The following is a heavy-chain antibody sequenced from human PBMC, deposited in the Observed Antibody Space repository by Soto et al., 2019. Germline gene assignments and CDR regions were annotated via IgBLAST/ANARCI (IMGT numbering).Heavy chain of an antibody. CDR3: ARSDHYYYDSSGYWDY. Sequence: SETLCLTCTVSGGSISRYYWSWIRQPPGKGLEWIGYIYYSGSTNYNPSLKSRLTISVDTSKNQFSLKLSSVTAADTAVYYCARSDHYYYDSSGYWDYWGQGTLVTVSS. V-gene: IGHV4-59*08. J-gene: IGHJ4*02. CDR1: GGSISRYY. D-gene: IGHD3-22*01. CDR2: IYYSGST.